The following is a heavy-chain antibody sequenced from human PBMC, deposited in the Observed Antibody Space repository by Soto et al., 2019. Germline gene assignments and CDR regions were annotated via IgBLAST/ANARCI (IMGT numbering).Heavy chain of an antibody. CDR3: SRDDGTVTYYAPS. Sequence: EEQLVESGGGLVQPGGSLRLSCAASGLTFSSYWMHWVRQAPGKGLVWVSRIKRDGSDTSYAGSVKGRFTISRDNAKSILYLQMNSLRAEDTAVYYCSRDDGTVTYYAPSWGQGTLVTVSS. V-gene: IGHV3-74*01. CDR1: GLTFSSYW. D-gene: IGHD3-10*01. J-gene: IGHJ5*02. CDR2: IKRDGSDT.